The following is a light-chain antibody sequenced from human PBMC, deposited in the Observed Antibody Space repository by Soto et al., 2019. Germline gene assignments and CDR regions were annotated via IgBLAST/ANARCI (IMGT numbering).Light chain of an antibody. V-gene: IGKV1D-16*01. Sequence: DIQMTQSPSSLSASVGDRVTITCRASQAIGSWLAWYQQKPGKAPTSLIYDASNLQTEVPSRFSGSGSVRDFTLTISGLQPEDSATYYCQQYNSYPLTFGGGTMVEIK. J-gene: IGKJ4*01. CDR2: DAS. CDR1: QAIGSW. CDR3: QQYNSYPLT.